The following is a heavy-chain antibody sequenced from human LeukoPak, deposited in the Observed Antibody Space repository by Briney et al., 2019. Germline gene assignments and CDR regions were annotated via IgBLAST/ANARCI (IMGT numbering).Heavy chain of an antibody. Sequence: GGSLGLSCAVSGFTFSSYWMTWVRQAPGKGLEWVAKIKKDGSEKYYVDSVKGRFTVSRDNVKNSLFLQMNSLRVEDTAAYYCARLHSAVYYGDAFDIWGQGTMVTVSS. J-gene: IGHJ3*02. D-gene: IGHD3-10*01. CDR3: ARLHSAVYYGDAFDI. CDR2: IKKDGSEK. CDR1: GFTFSSYW. V-gene: IGHV3-7*03.